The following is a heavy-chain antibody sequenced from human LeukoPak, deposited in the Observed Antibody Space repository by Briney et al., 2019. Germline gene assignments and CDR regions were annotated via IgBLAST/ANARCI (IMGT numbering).Heavy chain of an antibody. V-gene: IGHV4-34*01. J-gene: IGHJ4*02. CDR1: GGSFSGYY. Sequence: KPSETLPLTCAVYGGSFSGYYWSWIRQPPGKGLEWIGEINHSGSTSYNPSLKSRVTISVDTSKNQFSLKLSSVTAADTAVYYCARAIRGYSYGLNFDYWGQGTLVTVSS. CDR3: ARAIRGYSYGLNFDY. D-gene: IGHD5-18*01. CDR2: INHSGST.